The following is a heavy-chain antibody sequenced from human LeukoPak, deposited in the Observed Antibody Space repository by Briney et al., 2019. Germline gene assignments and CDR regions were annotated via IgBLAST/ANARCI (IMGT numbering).Heavy chain of an antibody. J-gene: IGHJ5*02. Sequence: GESLKISCKGSGYSFNTYWIGWVRQMPGKGLEWMGIIYPGDSDTRYSPSFQGQVTISADKSISTTYLQWSSLKASDTAMYYCARSQGYCSGGSCLQGDWFDPWGRGTLVTVSS. V-gene: IGHV5-51*01. CDR1: GYSFNTYW. CDR3: ARSQGYCSGGSCLQGDWFDP. D-gene: IGHD2-15*01. CDR2: IYPGDSDT.